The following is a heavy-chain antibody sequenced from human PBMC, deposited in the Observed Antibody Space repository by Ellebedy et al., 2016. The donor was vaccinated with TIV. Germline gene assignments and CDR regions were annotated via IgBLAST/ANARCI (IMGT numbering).Heavy chain of an antibody. CDR3: ARQSQGGGESGVFDI. CDR1: GYSFTNYW. Sequence: PGGSLRLSCKGFGYSFTNYWMVWVRQMPGKGLEWVGVISPADSHLKSSPSFQGQVTISADKSISTAYLQWSSLKASDSAMYYCARQSQGGGESGVFDIWGQGTLLTVSS. D-gene: IGHD3-16*01. V-gene: IGHV5-51*01. J-gene: IGHJ3*02. CDR2: ISPADSHL.